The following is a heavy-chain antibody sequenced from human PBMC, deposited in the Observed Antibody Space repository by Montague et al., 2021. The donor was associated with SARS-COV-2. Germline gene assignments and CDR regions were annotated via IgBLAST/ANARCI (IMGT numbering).Heavy chain of an antibody. J-gene: IGHJ6*02. V-gene: IGHV4-31*03. D-gene: IGHD3-9*01. CDR2: IYYSGST. Sequence: TLSLTCTVSGGSISSGGYYWSWIRQHPGKGPEWIGYIYYSGSTYYNPSLKSRVTISVDTSKNQFSLKLSSVTAADTAVYYCAREGGLRYFDWLLRSDYYYYGMDVWGQGTTVTVSS. CDR1: GGSISSGGYY. CDR3: AREGGLRYFDWLLRSDYYYYGMDV.